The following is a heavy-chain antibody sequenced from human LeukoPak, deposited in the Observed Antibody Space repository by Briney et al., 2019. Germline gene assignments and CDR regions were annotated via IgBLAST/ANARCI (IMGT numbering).Heavy chain of an antibody. D-gene: IGHD6-13*01. CDR2: INYRGST. V-gene: IGHV4-39*07. CDR1: GGSISNSDYY. Sequence: SETLSLTCTVSGGSISNSDYYWDWIRQPLGKGLEWIGSINYRGSTYYNPSLESRVTISVDTSKNQFSLKLSSVTAADTAVYYCARDSTGSSWNDYWGQGTLVTVSS. CDR3: ARDSTGSSWNDY. J-gene: IGHJ4*02.